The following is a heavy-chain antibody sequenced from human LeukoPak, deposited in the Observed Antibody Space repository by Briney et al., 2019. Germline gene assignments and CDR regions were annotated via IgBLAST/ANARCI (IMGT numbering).Heavy chain of an antibody. D-gene: IGHD3-3*01. CDR2: IQYDGSNE. V-gene: IGHV3-30*02. CDR1: RFTFSSYG. J-gene: IGHJ6*03. CDR3: AREDFWSGYPFYFYYYMDV. Sequence: GGSLRLSCAASRFTFSSYGMHWVRQAPGKGLEWVAYIQYDGSNEQYADSVKGRFTISRDNAKNSLYLQMNSLRAEDTAVYYCAREDFWSGYPFYFYYYMDVWGKGTTVTVSS.